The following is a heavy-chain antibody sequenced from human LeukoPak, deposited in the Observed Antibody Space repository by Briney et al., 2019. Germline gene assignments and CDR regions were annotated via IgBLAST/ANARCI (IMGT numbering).Heavy chain of an antibody. J-gene: IGHJ4*02. D-gene: IGHD2-15*01. CDR2: IKSKTDGGTT. Sequence: GGSLRLSCAASGFTFSNAWMSWVRQAPGKGLEWVGRIKSKTDGGTTDYAAPVKGRFTISRDDSKNTLYLQMNSLKTEDTAVYYCTREYCSGGSCYSLVLSDYWGQGTLVTVSS. V-gene: IGHV3-15*01. CDR1: GFTFSNAW. CDR3: TREYCSGGSCYSLVLSDY.